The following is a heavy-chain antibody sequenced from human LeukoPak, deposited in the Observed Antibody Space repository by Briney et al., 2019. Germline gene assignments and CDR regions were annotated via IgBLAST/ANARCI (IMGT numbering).Heavy chain of an antibody. J-gene: IGHJ3*02. D-gene: IGHD5-24*01. CDR2: IYYSGGT. Sequence: SETLSLTCTVSGDSISSYYWSWIRQPPGKGLEWFGYIYYSGGTDYNPSLKSRVTISVDTSKNQFSLKLRSVTAADTAVYYCARHVTISGPYDASDIWGQGTMVTVSP. V-gene: IGHV4-59*08. CDR3: ARHVTISGPYDASDI. CDR1: GDSISSYY.